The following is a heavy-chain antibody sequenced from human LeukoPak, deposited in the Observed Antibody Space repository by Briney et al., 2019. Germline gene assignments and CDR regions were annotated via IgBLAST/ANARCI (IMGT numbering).Heavy chain of an antibody. Sequence: SETLSVTCAVYGGSFSGYYWSWIRQPPGKGLEWIGEINHSGSTNYNPSLKSRVTISVDTSKNQFSLKLSSVTAADTAVYYCAKRRGYSYKLGGNYFDYWGQGTLVTVSS. J-gene: IGHJ4*02. CDR3: AKRRGYSYKLGGNYFDY. CDR1: GGSFSGYY. D-gene: IGHD5-18*01. V-gene: IGHV4-34*01. CDR2: INHSGST.